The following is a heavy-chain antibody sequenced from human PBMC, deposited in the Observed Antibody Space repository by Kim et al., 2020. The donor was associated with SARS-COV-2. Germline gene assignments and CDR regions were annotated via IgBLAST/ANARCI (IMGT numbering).Heavy chain of an antibody. V-gene: IGHV3-11*01. D-gene: IGHD3-9*01. J-gene: IGHJ6*02. CDR3: ASSTPEYDILTGYYRAYYYGMDV. CDR1: GFTFSDYY. CDR2: ISSSGSTI. Sequence: GGSLRLSCAAPGFTFSDYYMSWIRQAPGKGLEWVSYISSSGSTIYYADSVKGRFTISRDNAKNSLYLQMNSLRAEDTAVYYCASSTPEYDILTGYYRAYYYGMDVWGQGATVTVS.